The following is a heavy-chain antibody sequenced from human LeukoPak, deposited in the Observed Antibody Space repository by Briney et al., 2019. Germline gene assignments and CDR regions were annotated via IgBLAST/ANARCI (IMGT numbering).Heavy chain of an antibody. V-gene: IGHV3-9*01. J-gene: IGHJ2*01. CDR1: GFTLDDYA. D-gene: IGHD2-2*03. CDR3: ARDSKSGCSISACYGGNFDL. CDR2: ISWNSGSI. Sequence: GGSLRLSCAASGFTLDDYAMHWVRQAPGKGLEWVSGISWNSGSIGYADSVKGRFTISRDNAKNSLYLQMNSLRAEDTALYYCARDSKSGCSISACYGGNFDLWGRGTLVTVSS.